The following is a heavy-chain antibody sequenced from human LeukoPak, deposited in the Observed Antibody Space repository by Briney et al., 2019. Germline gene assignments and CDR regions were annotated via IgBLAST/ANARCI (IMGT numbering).Heavy chain of an antibody. Sequence: GASVKVSCKASGGAFSSYAISWVRQAPGQGLEWMGGIIPIFGTANYAQKFQGRVAIIADESTSTAYMELSSLRSEDTAVYYCARTEDTTMGGFWGQGTLVTVSS. CDR3: ARTEDTTMGGF. CDR2: IIPIFGTA. V-gene: IGHV1-69*13. D-gene: IGHD5-18*01. J-gene: IGHJ4*02. CDR1: GGAFSSYA.